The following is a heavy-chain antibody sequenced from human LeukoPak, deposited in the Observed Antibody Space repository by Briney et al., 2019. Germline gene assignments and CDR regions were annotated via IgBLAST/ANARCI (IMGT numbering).Heavy chain of an antibody. CDR1: GFTFSSYA. CDR3: AKDYGGNSWGYWYFDL. V-gene: IGHV3-23*01. D-gene: IGHD4-23*01. J-gene: IGHJ2*01. CDR2: IGGSGDST. Sequence: GGSLRLSCAASGFTFSSYAMGWVRQAPGKGLEWVSTIGGSGDSTYYADSVEGRFTISRDISKNTLYLQMNSPGAGDTAVYYCAKDYGGNSWGYWYFDLWGRGTLVTVSS.